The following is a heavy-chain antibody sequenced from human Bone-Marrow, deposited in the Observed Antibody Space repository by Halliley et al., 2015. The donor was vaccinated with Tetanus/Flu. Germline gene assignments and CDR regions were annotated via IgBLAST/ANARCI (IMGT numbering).Heavy chain of an antibody. CDR3: GRLAKLSGPASWSRPVDS. Sequence: TLSLTCIVSGASVSGFFWSWIRQPPGKGLQYIGYVSHSGTSTVNPPLKSRVTISLDTSKNSVSLNLTSVTAADTAVYFCGRLAKLSGPASWSRPVDSWGQGALVTVSS. CDR2: VSHSGTS. CDR1: GASVSGFF. J-gene: IGHJ5*01. V-gene: IGHV4-59*08. D-gene: IGHD6-13*01.